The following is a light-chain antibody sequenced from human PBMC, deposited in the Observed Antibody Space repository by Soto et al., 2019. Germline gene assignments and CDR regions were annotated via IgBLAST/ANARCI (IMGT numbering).Light chain of an antibody. V-gene: IGKV3-20*01. CDR3: QLYGSSSMVT. CDR1: KSVNIGY. CDR2: GAS. Sequence: EIVLTQSPGTLSLSPGERATLSCRASKSVNIGYFAWYQQKPGQAPSLLIYGASSRATGIPDRFSGSGSGRVFDIIISRLEPPDCAGCDCQLYGSSSMVTFGPGTKVDIK. J-gene: IGKJ3*01.